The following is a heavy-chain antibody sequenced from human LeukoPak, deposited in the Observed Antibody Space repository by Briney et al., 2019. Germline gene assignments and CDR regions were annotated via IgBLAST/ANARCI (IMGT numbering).Heavy chain of an antibody. CDR1: GFTFSSYE. J-gene: IGHJ4*02. Sequence: GGSLRLSCAASGFTFSSYEMNWVRQAPGKGLEWVSYISSSGSTIYYADSVKGRFTISRDNAKNSLYLQMNSLRAEDTAVYNCARDPGYDYVWGSYRSFDYWGQGTLVTVSS. D-gene: IGHD3-16*02. CDR3: ARDPGYDYVWGSYRSFDY. V-gene: IGHV3-48*03. CDR2: ISSSGSTI.